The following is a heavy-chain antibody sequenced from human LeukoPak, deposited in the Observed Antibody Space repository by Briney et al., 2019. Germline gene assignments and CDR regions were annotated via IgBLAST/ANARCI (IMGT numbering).Heavy chain of an antibody. J-gene: IGHJ4*02. CDR1: GFTFSSYG. V-gene: IGHV3-33*01. D-gene: IGHD3-22*01. CDR3: ARGYDSSGYYTYYFDY. CDR2: IWYDGSNK. Sequence: SGGSLRLSCGASGFTFSSYGMHWVRHAPGKGLEWVAVIWYDGSNKYYADSVKGRFTICRDNSKNTLYLQMNSLRAEDTAVYYCARGYDSSGYYTYYFDYWGQGTLVTASS.